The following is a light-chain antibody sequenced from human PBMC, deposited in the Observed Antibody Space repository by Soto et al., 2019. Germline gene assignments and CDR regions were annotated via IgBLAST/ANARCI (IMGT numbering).Light chain of an antibody. J-gene: IGLJ1*01. CDR1: SSDVGNYNY. Sequence: QSVLTQPASVSGSPGQSITISCTGASSDVGNYNYVSWYQQHPGKAPKLIIYDVSNRPSGASNRFSGSKSGNTASLTISGLQAEDEADYYCSSYTSSTTLYVFGTGTKVT. CDR2: DVS. CDR3: SSYTSSTTLYV. V-gene: IGLV2-14*03.